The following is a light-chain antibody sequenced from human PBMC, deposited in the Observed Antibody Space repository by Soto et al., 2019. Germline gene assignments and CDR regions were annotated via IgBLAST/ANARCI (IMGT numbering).Light chain of an antibody. J-gene: IGKJ5*01. V-gene: IGKV3-15*01. CDR2: GSS. Sequence: ILLTPSPATLPVSPGKRTTLSFRPSQSVGSNLAWFQQKPGQAPRLLIYGSSTRATGVPARFSGSGSGADFTLTIRTLQSEDFAVYYCQQYTNWPPITFGQGTRLEIK. CDR1: QSVGSN. CDR3: QQYTNWPPIT.